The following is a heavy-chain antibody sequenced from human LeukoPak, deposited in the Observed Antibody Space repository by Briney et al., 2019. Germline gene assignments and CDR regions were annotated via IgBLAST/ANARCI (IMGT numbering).Heavy chain of an antibody. V-gene: IGHV4-59*08. CDR2: IYYTGST. J-gene: IGHJ4*02. CDR3: ARFSQYYDSPTHYLDY. D-gene: IGHD2/OR15-2a*01. CDR1: GGSINNYY. Sequence: TSETLSLTCTVSGGSINNYYWSWVRQPPGAGLEWLAYIYYTGSTNYNPSLKTRLTISVDTSKNQFSLRLNSVTAADTAVYYCARFSQYYDSPTHYLDYWGQGIPVTVSS.